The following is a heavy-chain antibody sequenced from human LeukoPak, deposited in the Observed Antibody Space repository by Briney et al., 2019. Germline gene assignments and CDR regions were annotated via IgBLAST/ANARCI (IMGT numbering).Heavy chain of an antibody. J-gene: IGHJ6*02. CDR3: AKDLHTHQLPSYYYYYGMDV. V-gene: IGHV3-53*05. Sequence: GGSLRLSCAASGFTVSSNYMSWVRQAPGKGLEWVSVIYSGGSTYYADSVKGRFTISRDNSKNTLYLQMNSLRAEDTAVYYCAKDLHTHQLPSYYYYYGMDVWGQGTTVTVSS. D-gene: IGHD2-2*01. CDR1: GFTVSSNY. CDR2: IYSGGST.